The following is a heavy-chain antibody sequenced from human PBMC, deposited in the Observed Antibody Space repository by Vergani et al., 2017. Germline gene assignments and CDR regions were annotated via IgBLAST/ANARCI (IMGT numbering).Heavy chain of an antibody. CDR2: IKQDGSEK. J-gene: IGHJ4*02. CDR3: ARERDSGYDSGVSDY. D-gene: IGHD5-12*01. CDR1: GFTFSSYW. Sequence: EVQLVESGGGLVQPGGSLRLSCAASGFTFSSYWMSWVRQAPGKGLEWVANIKQDGSEKYYVDSVKGRFTISRDNAKNSLYLQMNSLRAEDTAVYYCARERDSGYDSGVSDYWGQGTLVTVSS. V-gene: IGHV3-7*03.